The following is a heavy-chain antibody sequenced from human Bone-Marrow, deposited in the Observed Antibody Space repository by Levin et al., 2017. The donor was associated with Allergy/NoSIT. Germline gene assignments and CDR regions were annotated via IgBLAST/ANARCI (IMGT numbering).Heavy chain of an antibody. CDR3: VTGVSSVTMDALDF. Sequence: TSETLSLTCAVYGGSFSGHYWSWIRQPPGQGLEWIGEVNHSGYTNYMPSLKSRVTISVDTSKNPFSLTLTSVTAADSAVYYCVTGVSSVTMDALDFWGQGTTVTVSS. CDR2: VNHSGYT. CDR1: GGSFSGHY. J-gene: IGHJ3*01. D-gene: IGHD4-17*01. V-gene: IGHV4-34*01.